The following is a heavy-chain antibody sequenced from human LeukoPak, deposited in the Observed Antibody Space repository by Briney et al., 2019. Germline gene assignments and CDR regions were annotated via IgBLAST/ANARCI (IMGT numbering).Heavy chain of an antibody. CDR3: ARLGYVWGSYRPFYYYYMDV. CDR1: GGSISSSSYY. D-gene: IGHD3-16*02. CDR2: IYYSGST. J-gene: IGHJ6*03. Sequence: SETLSLTCTVSGGSISSSSYYWGWIRQPPGKGLEWIGSIYYSGSTYYNPSLKSRVTISVDTSKNQFSLKLSSVTAADTAVYYCARLGYVWGSYRPFYYYYMDVWGKGTTVTISS. V-gene: IGHV4-39*01.